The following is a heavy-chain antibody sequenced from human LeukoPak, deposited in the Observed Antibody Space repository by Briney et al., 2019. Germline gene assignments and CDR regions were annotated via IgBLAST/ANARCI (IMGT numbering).Heavy chain of an antibody. D-gene: IGHD4-11*01. CDR2: ISGGGGST. J-gene: IGHJ4*02. Sequence: PGGSLRLSCAASGFTFSSYAMSWVRQAPGKGLEWVSAISGGGGSTYYTDSVKGRFTISRDNSKNTLYLQMNSLRAEDTAVYYCAKDRGTTVTSRYYFDYWGQGTLVTASS. CDR3: AKDRGTTVTSRYYFDY. CDR1: GFTFSSYA. V-gene: IGHV3-23*01.